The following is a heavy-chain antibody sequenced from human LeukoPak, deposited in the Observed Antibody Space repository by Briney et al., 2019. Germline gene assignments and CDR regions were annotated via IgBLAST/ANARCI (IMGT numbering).Heavy chain of an antibody. D-gene: IGHD3-3*01. Sequence: SETLSLTGTVSGGSISSYYWSWIRKPPGKGLEGSGYISYSGSTNYNPSLKSRVTISVDPSKNQSSLKLSSVTAADTAVYYCAAGGGVAGMFSYWGQGTLVTVSS. J-gene: IGHJ4*02. CDR2: ISYSGST. CDR3: AAGGGVAGMFSY. CDR1: GGSISSYY. V-gene: IGHV4-59*01.